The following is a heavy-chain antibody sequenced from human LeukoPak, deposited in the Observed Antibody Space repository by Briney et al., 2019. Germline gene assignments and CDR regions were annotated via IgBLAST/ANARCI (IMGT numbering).Heavy chain of an antibody. CDR1: GGSFSGYY. V-gene: IGHV4-34*01. CDR3: ARGYDYVWGSYRFYFDY. D-gene: IGHD3-16*02. CDR2: INHSGST. J-gene: IGHJ4*02. Sequence: SETLSLTCAVSGGSFSGYYWSWIRQPPGKGLEWIGEINHSGSTNYNPSLKSRVTISVDTSKNQFSLKLSSVTAADTAVYYCARGYDYVWGSYRFYFDYWGQGTLVTVSS.